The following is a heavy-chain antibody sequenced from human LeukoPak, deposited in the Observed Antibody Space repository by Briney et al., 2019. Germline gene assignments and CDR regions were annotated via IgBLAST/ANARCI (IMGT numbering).Heavy chain of an antibody. CDR3: ASSYSTRAFDI. Sequence: GGSLRLSCAASGFIVSTNYMSWVRQAPGKGLEWVSVIYSGGSTFYADSVKGRFSISRDNSKNTVFLQMNSLRAEDTAVYYCASSYSTRAFDIWGQGTLVTVSS. V-gene: IGHV3-53*01. D-gene: IGHD2-2*01. J-gene: IGHJ3*02. CDR2: IYSGGST. CDR1: GFIVSTNY.